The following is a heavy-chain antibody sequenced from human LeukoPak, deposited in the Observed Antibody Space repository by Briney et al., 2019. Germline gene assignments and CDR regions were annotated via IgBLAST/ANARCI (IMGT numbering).Heavy chain of an antibody. V-gene: IGHV4-4*09. CDR2: IFSSGGT. CDR1: GGSVGGFY. CDR3: ATGGAYTSGWHNI. D-gene: IGHD6-19*01. Sequence: SETLSLTCTVSGGSVGGFYWTWIRQPPGGGMQWIGFIFSSGGTNYNPSLKSRVAISTDTSKNQVSLRVTSVTAADTAVYYCATGGAYTSGWHNIWGQGTLVSVSS. J-gene: IGHJ4*02.